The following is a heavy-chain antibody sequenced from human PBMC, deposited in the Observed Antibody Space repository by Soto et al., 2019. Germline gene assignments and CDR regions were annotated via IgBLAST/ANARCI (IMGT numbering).Heavy chain of an antibody. D-gene: IGHD3-10*01. V-gene: IGHV5-10-1*01. CDR2: IDPSDSYT. CDR1: EYSLTTYW. CDR3: ARLGGSGGSYYYGLDV. Sequence: PGESLKISCKGSEYSLTTYWISWVRQMPGKGLEWMGRIDPSDSYTSYSPSFQGHVTISADKSISTAYLQWSSLRASDTAMYYCARLGGSGGSYYYGLDVWGQGTTVTVSS. J-gene: IGHJ6*02.